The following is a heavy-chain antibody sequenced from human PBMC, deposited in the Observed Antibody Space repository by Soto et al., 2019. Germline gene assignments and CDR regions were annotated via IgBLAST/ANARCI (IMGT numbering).Heavy chain of an antibody. J-gene: IGHJ6*04. CDR3: ARGIIRGVIILPSGPIRGDYYGMHV. Sequence: QVQLVQSGAEVKKPGSSVKVSCKASGGTFSSYAISWVRQAPGQGLEGMGGIIPIFGTANYAQKFQGRVTITADEYTRTGCMELSSLRSEDTAVYYCARGIIRGVIILPSGPIRGDYYGMHVWGEGTTVTVSS. V-gene: IGHV1-69*01. CDR2: IIPIFGTA. CDR1: GGTFSSYA. D-gene: IGHD3-10*01.